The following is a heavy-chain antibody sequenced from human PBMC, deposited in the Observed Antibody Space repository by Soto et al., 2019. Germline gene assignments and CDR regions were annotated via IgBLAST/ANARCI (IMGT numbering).Heavy chain of an antibody. D-gene: IGHD5-12*01. CDR1: GGSISSYY. V-gene: IGHV4-59*08. J-gene: IGHJ4*02. CDR3: ARLSGYDLLGYYFDY. Sequence: SETLSLTCTVSGGSISSYYWSWIRQPPGKGLEWIGYIYYSGSTNYNPSLKSRVTISVDTSKNQFSLKLSSVTAADTAVYYCARLSGYDLLGYYFDYWGQGTLVTVSS. CDR2: IYYSGST.